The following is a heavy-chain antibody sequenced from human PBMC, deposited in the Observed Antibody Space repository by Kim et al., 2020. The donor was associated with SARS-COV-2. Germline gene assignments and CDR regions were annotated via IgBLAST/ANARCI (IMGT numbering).Heavy chain of an antibody. CDR1: GFTVSSNY. CDR3: ASLTGYSSGWYLL. CDR2: IYSGGST. Sequence: GGSLRLSCAASGFTVSSNYMSWVRQAPGKGLEWVSVIYSGGSTYYADSVKGRFTISRDNSKNTLYLQMNSLRAEDTAVYYCASLTGYSSGWYLLWGQGTLVTGSS. J-gene: IGHJ4*02. V-gene: IGHV3-53*01. D-gene: IGHD6-19*01.